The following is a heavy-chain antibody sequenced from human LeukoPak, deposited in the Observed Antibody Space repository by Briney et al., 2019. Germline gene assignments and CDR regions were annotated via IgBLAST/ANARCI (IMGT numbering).Heavy chain of an antibody. J-gene: IGHJ4*02. CDR1: GGSISSGGYS. D-gene: IGHD3-22*01. V-gene: IGHV4-30-2*01. CDR2: IYHSGST. CDR3: ARGTTYYYDSSGYFYFDY. Sequence: SETLSLTCAVSGGSISSGGYSWSWIRQPPGKGLEWIGYIYHSGSTYYNPSLKSRVTISVDRSKNLFSLKLSSVTAADTAVYYCARGTTYYYDSSGYFYFDYWGQGTLVTVSS.